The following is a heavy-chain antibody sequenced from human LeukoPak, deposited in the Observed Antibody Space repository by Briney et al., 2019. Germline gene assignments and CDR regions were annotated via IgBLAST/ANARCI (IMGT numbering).Heavy chain of an antibody. Sequence: ASVKVSCKASGYTFTSYDINWVRQATGQGLEWMGWMNPNSGNTGYAQKFQGRVIMTRNTSISTAYMELSSLRSEDTAVYYCARGITMVQGVPIGYWGQGTLVTVSS. D-gene: IGHD3-10*01. CDR2: MNPNSGNT. V-gene: IGHV1-8*01. J-gene: IGHJ4*02. CDR3: ARGITMVQGVPIGY. CDR1: GYTFTSYD.